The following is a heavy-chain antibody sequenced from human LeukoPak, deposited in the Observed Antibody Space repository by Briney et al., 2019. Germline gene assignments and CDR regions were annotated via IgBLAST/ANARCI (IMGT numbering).Heavy chain of an antibody. Sequence: SETLSLTCAVYGGSFSGYYWSWIRQPPGKGLEWIGEINHSGGTNYNPSLKSRVTISVDTSKNQFSLKLSSVTAADTAVYYCARKGYCSSTSCYRVFDYWGQGTLVTVSS. CDR2: INHSGGT. CDR1: GGSFSGYY. CDR3: ARKGYCSSTSCYRVFDY. D-gene: IGHD2-2*01. V-gene: IGHV4-34*01. J-gene: IGHJ4*02.